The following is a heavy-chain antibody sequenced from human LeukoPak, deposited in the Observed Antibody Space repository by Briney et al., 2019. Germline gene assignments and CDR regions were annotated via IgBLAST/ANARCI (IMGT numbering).Heavy chain of an antibody. D-gene: IGHD3-16*01. V-gene: IGHV3-9*01. Sequence: GGSLRLSRAASGFTFDGYAMHWVRQAPGKGLEWVSGISWNGGSIGYADSVKGRFTISRDNAKNSLYLQMNSLRAEDTALYYCAKDLHGATWFDPWGQGTLVTVSS. CDR1: GFTFDGYA. J-gene: IGHJ5*02. CDR2: ISWNGGSI. CDR3: AKDLHGATWFDP.